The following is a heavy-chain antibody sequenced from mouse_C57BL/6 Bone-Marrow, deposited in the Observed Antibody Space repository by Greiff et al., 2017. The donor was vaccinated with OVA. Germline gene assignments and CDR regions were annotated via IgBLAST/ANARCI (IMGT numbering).Heavy chain of an antibody. CDR3: TATIYYDYDGFAY. CDR1: GFNIKDDY. D-gene: IGHD2-4*01. J-gene: IGHJ3*01. CDR2: IDPENGDT. Sequence: DVKLVESGAELVRPGASVKLSCTASGFNIKDDYMHWVKQRPEQGLEWIGWIDPENGDTEYASKFQGKATITADTSSNTAYLQLSSLTSEDTAVYYGTATIYYDYDGFAYWGQGTLVTVSA. V-gene: IGHV14-4*01.